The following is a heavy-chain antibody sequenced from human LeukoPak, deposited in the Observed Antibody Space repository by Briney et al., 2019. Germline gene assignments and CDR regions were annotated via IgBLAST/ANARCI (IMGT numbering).Heavy chain of an antibody. D-gene: IGHD1-26*01. CDR2: ISGSGGST. V-gene: IGHV3-23*01. CDR1: GFTFSSYV. CDR3: AKDRGGSYLDFDY. J-gene: IGHJ4*02. Sequence: GGSLRLSCAASGFTFSSYVMSWVRQAPGKGLEWVSAISGSGGSTYYADSVKGRFTFSRDNSKNTLYLQMNSLRAEDTAVYYCAKDRGGSYLDFDYWGQGTLVTVSS.